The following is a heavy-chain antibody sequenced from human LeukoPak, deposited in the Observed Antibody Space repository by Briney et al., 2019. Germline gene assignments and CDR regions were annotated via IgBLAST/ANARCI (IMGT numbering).Heavy chain of an antibody. CDR3: AKSRIEVGYDFWSGYQMTDY. V-gene: IGHV3-23*01. CDR2: ISGSGGST. D-gene: IGHD3-3*01. J-gene: IGHJ4*02. Sequence: GGSLRLSCAASGFTFSSYAMSWVRQAPGKGLEWVSAISGSGGSTYYADSVKGRFTISRDNSKNTLYLQMNSLRAEDTAVYYCAKSRIEVGYDFWSGYQMTDYWGQGTLVTVSS. CDR1: GFTFSSYA.